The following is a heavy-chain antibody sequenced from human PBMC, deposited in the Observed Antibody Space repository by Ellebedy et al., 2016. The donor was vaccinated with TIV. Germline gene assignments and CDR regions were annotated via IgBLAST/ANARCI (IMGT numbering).Heavy chain of an antibody. CDR2: IYSGGST. CDR3: ARVVWQQPVSYAFDF. CDR1: GFTFSSYW. D-gene: IGHD6-13*01. Sequence: GESLKISCAASGFTFSSYWMSWVRQAPGKGLEWVSVIYSGGSTYYADSVKGRFTISRDNSKNTLYLQMNSLRAEDTAVYYCARVVWQQPVSYAFDFWGQGTMVTVSS. J-gene: IGHJ3*01. V-gene: IGHV3-53*01.